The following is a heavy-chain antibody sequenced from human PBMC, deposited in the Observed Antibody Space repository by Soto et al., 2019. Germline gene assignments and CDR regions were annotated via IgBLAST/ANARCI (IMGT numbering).Heavy chain of an antibody. CDR3: AREDTMIVVTWFDP. D-gene: IGHD3-22*01. J-gene: IGHJ5*02. V-gene: IGHV1-2*02. Sequence: ASVKVSCKASGYTFTGYYMHWVRQAPGQGLEWMGWINPNSGGTNYAQKLQGRVTMTRDASISTAYMELSRLRSDDTAVYYCAREDTMIVVTWFDPWGQGTLVTVSS. CDR1: GYTFTGYY. CDR2: INPNSGGT.